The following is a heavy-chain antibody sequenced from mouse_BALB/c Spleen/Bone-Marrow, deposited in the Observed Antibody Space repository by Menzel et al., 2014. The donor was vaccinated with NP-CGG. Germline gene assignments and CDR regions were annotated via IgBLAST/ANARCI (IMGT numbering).Heavy chain of an antibody. Sequence: VQLKQSGPDLVKPSQSLSLTCTVTGYSITSGYSWHWIRQFPGNKLEWMGYIHYSGSTSYNPSLKSRISITRDTSKNQFFLQLNSVTTEDTATYDCARYQLLPYAMDYWGQVTSVPVAS. CDR1: GYSITSGYS. CDR2: IHYSGST. CDR3: ARYQLLPYAMDY. J-gene: IGHJ4*01. D-gene: IGHD2-12*01. V-gene: IGHV3-1*02.